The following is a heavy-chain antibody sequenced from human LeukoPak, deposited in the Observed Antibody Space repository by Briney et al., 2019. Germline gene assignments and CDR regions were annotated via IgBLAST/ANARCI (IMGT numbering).Heavy chain of an antibody. V-gene: IGHV3-13*04. D-gene: IGHD3-22*01. CDR1: GFTFSTYD. Sequence: GGSLRLSCAASGFTFSTYDMHWVRQATGKGLEWVSAIGAAGDTYYPDSVEGRFTISRENAKNSLYLQMNSLRAGDTSVYYCARGVRSYYDRSGYPDAFDIWGQGTMVTVSS. CDR2: IGAAGDT. J-gene: IGHJ3*02. CDR3: ARGVRSYYDRSGYPDAFDI.